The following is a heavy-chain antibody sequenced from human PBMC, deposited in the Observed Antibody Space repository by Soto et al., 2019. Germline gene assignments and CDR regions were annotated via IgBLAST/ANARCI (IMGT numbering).Heavy chain of an antibody. CDR2: TDPSDSFA. J-gene: IGHJ4*02. V-gene: IGHV5-10-1*01. D-gene: IGHD3-10*01. CDR3: ARHQSGSGNSNFDF. Sequence: PGESLKISCQAFEYSFPIYWISWVRHLPGAGLEWMGRTDPSDSFATYDPSFQGHVTISVDKSTRIVYLQWRSLKASDTATYYCARHQSGSGNSNFDFWGQGTPVTVSS. CDR1: EYSFPIYW.